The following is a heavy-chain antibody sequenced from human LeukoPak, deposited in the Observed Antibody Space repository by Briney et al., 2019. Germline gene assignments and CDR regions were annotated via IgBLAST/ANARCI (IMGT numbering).Heavy chain of an antibody. CDR2: IYPGDSDT. Sequence: GESLKISCKGSGYSFTSYWIGWVRQMPGKGLEWMGIIYPGDSDTRYSPSFQGQVTNSADKSISTAYLQWSSLKASDTAVYYCARRPAAAGTNWFDPWGQGTLVTVSS. V-gene: IGHV5-51*01. J-gene: IGHJ5*02. CDR3: ARRPAAAGTNWFDP. D-gene: IGHD6-13*01. CDR1: GYSFTSYW.